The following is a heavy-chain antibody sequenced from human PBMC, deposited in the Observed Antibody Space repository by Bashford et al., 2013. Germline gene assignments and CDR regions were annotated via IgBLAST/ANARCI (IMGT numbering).Heavy chain of an antibody. CDR3: ARDPTPYPADSGYAWVY. CDR2: ISYDGSNK. CDR1: GFTFSSYA. Sequence: GGSLRLSCAASGFTFSSYAMHWVRQAPGKGLEWVAVISYDGSNKYYADSVKGRFTISRDNSKNTLYLQMNSLRAEDTAVYYCARDPTPYPADSGYAWVYWGQGTWSPS. D-gene: IGHD5-12*01. J-gene: IGHJ4*02. V-gene: IGHV3-30-3*01.